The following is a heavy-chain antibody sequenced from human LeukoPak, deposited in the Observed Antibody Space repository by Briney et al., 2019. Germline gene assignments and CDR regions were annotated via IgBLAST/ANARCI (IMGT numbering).Heavy chain of an antibody. V-gene: IGHV3-30*04. D-gene: IGHD3-10*01. CDR1: GFTFSTYA. J-gene: IGHJ3*02. CDR2: VSKDGNTK. CDR3: ARGIQPPKYYGSGSDTFDI. Sequence: GGSLRLSCVASGFTFSTYAIHWVRQAPGKGLEWVAVVSKDGNTKYYADSVKGRFTISRDNSKNTLYLQMNSLRAEDTSVYYCARGIQPPKYYGSGSDTFDIWGQGTMVTVSS.